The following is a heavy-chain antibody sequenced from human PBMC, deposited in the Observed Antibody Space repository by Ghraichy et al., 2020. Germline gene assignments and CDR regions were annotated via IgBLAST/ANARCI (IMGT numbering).Heavy chain of an antibody. CDR3: AKDKGYDTSGYYTNFDY. D-gene: IGHD3-22*01. V-gene: IGHV3-30*18. CDR1: GFTFSSYG. Sequence: GGSLRLSCAASGFTFSSYGMHWVRQAPGKGLEWVAAIGYDGSNKYYADAVKGRFTISRDNSKNTLYLQMNSLRTEDTAVYYCAKDKGYDTSGYYTNFDYWRQGSLVTVTS. J-gene: IGHJ4*02. CDR2: IGYDGSNK.